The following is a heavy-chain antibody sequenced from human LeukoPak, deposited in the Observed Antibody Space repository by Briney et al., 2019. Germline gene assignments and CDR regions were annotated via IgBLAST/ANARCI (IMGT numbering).Heavy chain of an antibody. CDR3: ARASYSSTWYAHYFQH. CDR2: IYYSGST. D-gene: IGHD6-13*01. CDR1: GVSTRNYY. J-gene: IGHJ1*01. V-gene: IGHV4-59*01. Sequence: PSETLSLTCTVSGVSTRNYYWSWIRQPPGKGLEWIGYIYYSGSTNYNPSLKSRVTISVDTSKNRFSLKLSSVTAADTAVYYCARASYSSTWYAHYFQHWGQGTLVTVSS.